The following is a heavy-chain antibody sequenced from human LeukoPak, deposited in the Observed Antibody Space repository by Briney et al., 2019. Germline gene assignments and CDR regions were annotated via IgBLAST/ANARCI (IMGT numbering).Heavy chain of an antibody. CDR3: ACLQYSSGWYFDY. D-gene: IGHD6-19*01. CDR1: GGSFSGYY. V-gene: IGHV4-34*01. Sequence: SETLSLTCAVYGGSFSGYYWSWIRQPPGKGLEWIGEINHSGSTNYNPSLKSRVTISVDTSKNQFSLKLSSVTAADTAVYYCACLQYSSGWYFDYWGQGTLVTVSS. CDR2: INHSGST. J-gene: IGHJ4*02.